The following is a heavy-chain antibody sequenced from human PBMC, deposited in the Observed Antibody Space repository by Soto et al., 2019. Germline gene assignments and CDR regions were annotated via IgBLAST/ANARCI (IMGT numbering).Heavy chain of an antibody. J-gene: IGHJ4*02. V-gene: IGHV1-2*02. CDR2: INPNSGGT. CDR1: GCTFTGYY. D-gene: IGHD3-22*01. CDR3: ARDPYYYDSSPPYPNFDY. Sequence: ASVRVSCKASGCTFTGYYIHWVRQAPVQVLEWMVCINPNSGGTNYAQKFQGRVTMTRDTSISTAYMELSRLRSDETAVYYCARDPYYYDSSPPYPNFDYWGQGTMVTLSS.